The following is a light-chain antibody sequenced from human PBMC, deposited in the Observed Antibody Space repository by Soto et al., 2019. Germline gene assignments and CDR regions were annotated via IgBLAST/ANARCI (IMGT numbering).Light chain of an antibody. V-gene: IGKV1-5*01. J-gene: IGKJ1*01. CDR3: QHYNIYSPWT. CDR2: DAS. CDR1: QSINAW. Sequence: IQMTQSPSTLSASVGYRFTLTCRASQSINAWLAWYQQKPGKAPKLLIYDASSLQSGVPSRFSGSGSGTEFTLTISGLQPDDFATYYCQHYNIYSPWTFGQGTTVDIK.